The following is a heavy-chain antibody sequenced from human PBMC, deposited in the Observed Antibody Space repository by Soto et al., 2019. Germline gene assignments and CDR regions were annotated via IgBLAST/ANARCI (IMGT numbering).Heavy chain of an antibody. CDR1: GYTFTSYD. J-gene: IGHJ6*02. V-gene: IGHV1-8*01. D-gene: IGHD6-6*01. CDR2: MNPNSGNT. CDR3: AREVALGGAARDKPYYYYGMDV. Sequence: VASVKVSCKASGYTFTSYDINWVRQATGQGLEWMGWMNPNSGNTGYAQRFQGRVTMTRNTSISTAYMELSSLRSEDTAVYYCAREVALGGAARDKPYYYYGMDVWGQGTTVTVSS.